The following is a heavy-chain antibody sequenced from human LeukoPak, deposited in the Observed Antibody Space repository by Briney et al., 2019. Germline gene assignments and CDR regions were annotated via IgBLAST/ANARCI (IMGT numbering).Heavy chain of an antibody. CDR3: AKGSSGWLGSYYFDY. CDR1: GFTFSSYA. J-gene: IGHJ4*02. CDR2: ISGSGGST. V-gene: IGHV3-23*01. Sequence: GGSLRLSCAASGFTFSSYAMSWVRQAPGKGLEWVSAISGSGGSTYYADSVKGRFTISRDNSKNTLYLQMNSLRAEDTAVYYCAKGSSGWLGSYYFDYWGQGTLVTVSS. D-gene: IGHD6-19*01.